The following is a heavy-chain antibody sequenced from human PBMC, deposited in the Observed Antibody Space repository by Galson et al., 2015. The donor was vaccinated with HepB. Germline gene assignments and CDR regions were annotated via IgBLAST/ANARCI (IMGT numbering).Heavy chain of an antibody. Sequence: SVKVSCKASGGTFSSYAISWVRQAPGQGLEWMGGIIPIFGIANYAQKFQGRVTITADESTSTAYMELSSLRSEDTAVYYCARDGSPYDSSGYYAPGMDDAFNIWGQGTMVTVSS. CDR2: IIPIFGIA. J-gene: IGHJ3*02. CDR3: ARDGSPYDSSGYYAPGMDDAFNI. CDR1: GGTFSSYA. D-gene: IGHD3-22*01. V-gene: IGHV1-69*13.